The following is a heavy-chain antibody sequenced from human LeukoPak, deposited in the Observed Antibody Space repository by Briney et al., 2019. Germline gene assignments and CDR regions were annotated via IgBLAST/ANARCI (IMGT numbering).Heavy chain of an antibody. CDR2: VYSGGGT. D-gene: IGHD5-24*01. CDR3: ARLSVETRFYYYYGRDV. V-gene: IGHV3-53*01. Sequence: GGTLRLSCAVSGFTVSSNYMGWVRHAPGKGLGRVSVVYSGGGTFYADSVKGRFPISIDNAKNSQYLQMNSMRAEGTAVYYWARLSVETRFYYYYGRDVWGQGNTVTVSS. CDR1: GFTVSSNY. J-gene: IGHJ6*02.